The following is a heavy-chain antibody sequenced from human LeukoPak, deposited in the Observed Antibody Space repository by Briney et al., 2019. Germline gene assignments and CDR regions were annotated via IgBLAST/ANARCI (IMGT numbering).Heavy chain of an antibody. CDR1: GGSISNYF. J-gene: IGHJ2*01. CDR2: MSYSGST. V-gene: IGHV4-59*01. CDR3: ARRGANSGSYSHFDL. D-gene: IGHD1-26*01. Sequence: SETLSLTCTVSGGSISNYFWSWIRQPPGRGLEWIGYMSYSGSTNYSPSLKSRVTISVDKSKNQFSLKLSSVTAADTAVYYCARRGANSGSYSHFDLWGRGTLVTVSS.